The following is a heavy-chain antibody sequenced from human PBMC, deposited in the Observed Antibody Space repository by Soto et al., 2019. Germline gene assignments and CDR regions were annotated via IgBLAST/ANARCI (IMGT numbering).Heavy chain of an antibody. Sequence: QVQLQESGPAQVKPSETLSLTCTVSGGSIGTYYWSWIRQPPGKGLECIGYIYYSGTTNYNPSLKSRVAISVDTSKNQFSLELTSVTAADTAVYYCARGGYHFDFWGQGTLVTVSS. D-gene: IGHD2-15*01. CDR2: IYYSGTT. V-gene: IGHV4-59*01. CDR3: ARGGYHFDF. J-gene: IGHJ4*02. CDR1: GGSIGTYY.